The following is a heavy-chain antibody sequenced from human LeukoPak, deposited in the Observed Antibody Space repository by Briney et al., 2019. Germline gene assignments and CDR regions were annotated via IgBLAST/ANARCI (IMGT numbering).Heavy chain of an antibody. D-gene: IGHD4-17*01. J-gene: IGHJ4*02. CDR1: GFTFSDYY. CDR3: ARFRLTVTTYAHLDY. CDR2: ISSSGSTI. Sequence: PGGSLRLSCAASGFTFSDYYMSWIRQAPGKGLEWVSYISSSGSTIDYADSVKGRFTISRDNAKNSRYLQMNSLRAEDTAVYYCARFRLTVTTYAHLDYWGQGTLVTVSS. V-gene: IGHV3-11*01.